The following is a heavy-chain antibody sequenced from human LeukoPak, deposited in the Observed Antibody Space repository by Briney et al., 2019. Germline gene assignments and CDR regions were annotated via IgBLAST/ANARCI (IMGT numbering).Heavy chain of an antibody. Sequence: GGSLRLSCAASGFTFSSYGIHWVRQAPGKGLEWVAFIRFDGSNTYYADSVKGRFTISRDNSKDTLYLQMNSLRAEDTAVYYCAKDRVTIAWGYFDFWGQGTLVTVSS. CDR3: AKDRVTIAWGYFDF. CDR1: GFTFSSYG. CDR2: IRFDGSNT. D-gene: IGHD3-16*01. J-gene: IGHJ4*02. V-gene: IGHV3-30*02.